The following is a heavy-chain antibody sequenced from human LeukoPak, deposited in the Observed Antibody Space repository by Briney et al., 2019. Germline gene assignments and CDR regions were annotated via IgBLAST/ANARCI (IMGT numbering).Heavy chain of an antibody. Sequence: PGGSLRLSCAASGFTFSSYWMSWVRQAPGKGLEWVANIKQDGSEKYYVDSAKGRFTISRDNAKNSLYLQMNSLRAEDTAVYYCARGDISSGWYFSAFDIWGQGTMVTVSS. V-gene: IGHV3-7*01. J-gene: IGHJ3*02. D-gene: IGHD6-19*01. CDR3: ARGDISSGWYFSAFDI. CDR1: GFTFSSYW. CDR2: IKQDGSEK.